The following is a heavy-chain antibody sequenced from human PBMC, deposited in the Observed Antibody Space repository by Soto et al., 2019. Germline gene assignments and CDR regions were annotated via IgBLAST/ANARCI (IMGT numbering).Heavy chain of an antibody. CDR1: GFTFSSYS. CDR2: ISSSSSYI. V-gene: IGHV3-21*01. Sequence: EVQLLESGGGLVQPGGSLRLSCAAYGFTFSSYSMNWVREAPGKGLEWVSSISSSSSYIYYADSVKGRFTISRDNAKNSLYLQMNSLRAEDTAVYYCARDLGSGIDDYWGQGTLVTVSS. J-gene: IGHJ4*02. D-gene: IGHD3-10*01. CDR3: ARDLGSGIDDY.